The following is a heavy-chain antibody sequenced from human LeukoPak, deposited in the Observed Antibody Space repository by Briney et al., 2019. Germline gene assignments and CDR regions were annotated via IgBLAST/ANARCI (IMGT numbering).Heavy chain of an antibody. Sequence: GGSLRLSCAASGFTFSSYGMHWVRQAPGKGLEWVAIISFDGNNKYYADSVKGRFTISRDNSKNTLHLQMNSLRVEDTAVYYCARANYYDTSGPGWYWGQGTLVTVSS. CDR3: ARANYYDTSGPGWY. CDR1: GFTFSSYG. CDR2: ISFDGNNK. J-gene: IGHJ4*02. D-gene: IGHD3-22*01. V-gene: IGHV3-30*03.